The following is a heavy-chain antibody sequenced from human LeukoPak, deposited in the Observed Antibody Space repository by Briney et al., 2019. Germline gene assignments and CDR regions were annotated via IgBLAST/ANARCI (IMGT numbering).Heavy chain of an antibody. CDR1: GYTFTNFG. V-gene: IGHV1-18*01. Sequence: ASVKVSCKASGYTFTNFGISWVRQAPGQGLEWMGWISPYKGNTDYAQNLQGRVTMTTDTSTSTAYMELSRLRSDDTAVYYCAIYYDILTGYYSGTIYYGMDVWGQGTTVTVSS. CDR2: ISPYKGNT. J-gene: IGHJ6*02. CDR3: AIYYDILTGYYSGTIYYGMDV. D-gene: IGHD3-9*01.